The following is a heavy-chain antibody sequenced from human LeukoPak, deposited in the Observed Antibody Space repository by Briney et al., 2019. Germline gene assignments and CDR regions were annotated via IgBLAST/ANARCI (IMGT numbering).Heavy chain of an antibody. V-gene: IGHV4-34*01. CDR1: GGSFSGYY. Sequence: PSETLSLTCAVYGGSFSGYYWSWIRQPPGKGLEWIGEINHSGSTNYNPSLKSRVTISVDTPKNQFSLKLSSVTAADTAVYYCARRLRFLEWFYNWFDPWGQGTLVTVSS. CDR3: ARRLRFLEWFYNWFDP. D-gene: IGHD3-3*01. CDR2: INHSGST. J-gene: IGHJ5*02.